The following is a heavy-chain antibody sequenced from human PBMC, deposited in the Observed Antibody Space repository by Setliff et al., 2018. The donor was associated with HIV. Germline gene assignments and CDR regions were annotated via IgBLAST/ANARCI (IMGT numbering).Heavy chain of an antibody. V-gene: IGHV4-59*01. J-gene: IGHJ3*02. CDR3: ARAEMATIVAFDI. CDR1: DGSFGSDY. D-gene: IGHD5-12*01. CDR2: IYYSGST. Sequence: PSETLSLTCTVSDGSFGSDYWTWIRQTPGKGLEWIGYIYYSGSTKYNPSLTSRVTISVDTSKNHFSLKLTSVTAADTAVYYCARAEMATIVAFDIWGQGTMVT.